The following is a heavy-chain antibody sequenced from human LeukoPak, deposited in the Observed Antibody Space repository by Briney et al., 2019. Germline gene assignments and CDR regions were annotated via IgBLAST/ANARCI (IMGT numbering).Heavy chain of an antibody. CDR1: GFTLSDYA. Sequence: GGSLRLSCTSSGFTLSDYAIHWVRQAPGKGLEWVAVIWYVGSNRYYGDSVKGRFTISRDNSKNTVYLLLNSLRDEDTAVYFCARDTTDYYDSSGYYIDAWGQGTLVTVSS. CDR2: IWYVGSNR. D-gene: IGHD3-22*01. CDR3: ARDTTDYYDSSGYYIDA. J-gene: IGHJ5*02. V-gene: IGHV3-33*01.